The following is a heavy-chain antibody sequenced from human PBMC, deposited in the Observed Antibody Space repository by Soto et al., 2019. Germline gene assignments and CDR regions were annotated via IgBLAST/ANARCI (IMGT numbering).Heavy chain of an antibody. CDR2: IYYSGST. V-gene: IGHV4-31*03. J-gene: IGHJ6*03. D-gene: IGHD3-10*01. CDR1: GGSISSGGYY. Sequence: SETLSLTCTVSGGSISSGGYYWSWIRQHPGKGLEWIGYIYYSGSTYYNPSLKSRVTISVDTSNNQFSLKLSSVTAADTAVYYCARDGSGSYGDGYYYMDVWGKGTTVTVSS. CDR3: ARDGSGSYGDGYYYMDV.